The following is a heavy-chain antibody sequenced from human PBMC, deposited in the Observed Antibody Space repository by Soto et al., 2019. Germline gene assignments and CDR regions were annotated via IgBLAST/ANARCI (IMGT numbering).Heavy chain of an antibody. D-gene: IGHD6-19*01. CDR2: IIPIFGTA. V-gene: IGHV1-69*12. Sequence: QVQLVQSGAEVKKPGSSVKVSCKASGGTFSSYAISWVRQAPGQGLEWRGGIIPIFGTATYAQKFQGRVKITAHDYTSTAYVGLSGLRSEDAGVYNCASRRYSGGWWYMDVWGQGTTVTVSS. CDR1: GGTFSSYA. J-gene: IGHJ6*02. CDR3: ASRRYSGGWWYMDV.